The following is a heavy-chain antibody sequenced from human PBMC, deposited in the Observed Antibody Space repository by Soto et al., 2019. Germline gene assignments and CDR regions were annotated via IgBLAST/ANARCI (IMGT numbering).Heavy chain of an antibody. CDR2: ISSSGSTI. Sequence: QVQLVESGGGLVKPGGSLRLSCAASGFTFSDYHMSCIRQPPGKGLEWVSYISSSGSTIYYADAVNGRFTISRDNAENSLDLQMNSLRAEDTAVYYCARSYSYGRQVPHHFDFWGQGALVTDSS. J-gene: IGHJ4*02. V-gene: IGHV3-11*01. D-gene: IGHD5-18*01. CDR3: ARSYSYGRQVPHHFDF. CDR1: GFTFSDYH.